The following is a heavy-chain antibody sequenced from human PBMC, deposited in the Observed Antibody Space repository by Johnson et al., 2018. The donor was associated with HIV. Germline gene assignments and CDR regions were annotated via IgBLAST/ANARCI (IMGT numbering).Heavy chain of an antibody. Sequence: QAQLVESGGGVVRPGGSRRLSCAASGFTFSSYAMHWVRQAPGKGLEWVAVISYDGSNKYYADSVKGRFTISRDNSKNTLYLQMKSLRAEDTALYYCARVVAFEVRDLSYYDSTDSNDAFDIWGQGTLVTVSS. V-gene: IGHV3-30-3*01. J-gene: IGHJ3*02. CDR1: GFTFSSYA. D-gene: IGHD3-22*01. CDR2: ISYDGSNK. CDR3: ARVVAFEVRDLSYYDSTDSNDAFDI.